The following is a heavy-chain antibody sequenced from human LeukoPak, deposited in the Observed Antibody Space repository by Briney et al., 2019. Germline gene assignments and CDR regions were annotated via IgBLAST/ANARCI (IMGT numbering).Heavy chain of an antibody. CDR1: GFTFSSYA. Sequence: GGSLRLSCAASGFTFSSYAMTWVRQAPGKGLEWVSAISGSGTSTYYADSVKGRFSISRDNSKNTLYLQMNSLRAEDTAVYYCTEDKVSRGYFDHWGRGTLVTVSS. CDR3: TEDKVSRGYFDH. J-gene: IGHJ4*02. D-gene: IGHD1-26*01. CDR2: ISGSGTST. V-gene: IGHV3-23*01.